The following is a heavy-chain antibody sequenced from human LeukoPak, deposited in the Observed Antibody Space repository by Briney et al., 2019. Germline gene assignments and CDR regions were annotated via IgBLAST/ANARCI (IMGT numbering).Heavy chain of an antibody. CDR3: ARSGGTSARNFDWT. J-gene: IGHJ4*02. D-gene: IGHD3-9*01. Sequence: GGSLRLSCAASGFSVNSNYMSWVRQAPGKGLEWISVIYSGGNTYYADSVKGRFTISRDNSKNTLYLQMNSLRAEDTAVYYCARSGGTSARNFDWTWGQGTLVTVSS. CDR2: IYSGGNT. V-gene: IGHV3-53*01. CDR1: GFSVNSNY.